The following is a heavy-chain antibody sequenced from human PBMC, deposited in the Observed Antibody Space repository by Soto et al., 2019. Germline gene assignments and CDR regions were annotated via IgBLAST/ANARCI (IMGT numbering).Heavy chain of an antibody. J-gene: IGHJ3*02. CDR2: IYWNDDK. D-gene: IGHD3-22*01. CDR1: GFSLSTSGVG. V-gene: IGHV2-5*01. CDR3: AHRQPRKYYYDSSGYLFDI. Sequence: SGPTLVNPTQTLTLTCTFSGFSLSTSGVGVGWIRQPPGKALEWLALIYWNDDKRYSPSLKSRLTITKDTSKNQVVLTMTNMDPVDTATYYCAHRQPRKYYYDSSGYLFDIWGQGTMVTVSS.